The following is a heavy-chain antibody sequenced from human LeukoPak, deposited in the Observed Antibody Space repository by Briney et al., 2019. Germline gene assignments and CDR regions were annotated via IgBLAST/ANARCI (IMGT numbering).Heavy chain of an antibody. Sequence: SQTLSLTCAISGDSVSTNSATWTWLRQSPSRGLEWLGRTYYRSKWSNDYAVSMKSRITINPDTSKNQFSLQLNSVTPEDTAVYYCARLVGASWFDSWGQGTLVTVSS. V-gene: IGHV6-1*01. CDR1: GDSVSTNSAT. CDR2: TYYRSKWSN. J-gene: IGHJ5*01. D-gene: IGHD1-26*01. CDR3: ARLVGASWFDS.